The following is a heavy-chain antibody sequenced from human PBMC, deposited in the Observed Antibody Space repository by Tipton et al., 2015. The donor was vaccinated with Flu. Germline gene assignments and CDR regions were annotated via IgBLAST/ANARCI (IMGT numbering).Heavy chain of an antibody. V-gene: IGHV4-34*01. CDR1: GGSFSGYY. J-gene: IGHJ4*02. Sequence: LRLSCAVYGGSFSGYYWSWIRQPPGKGLEWIGEINHSGSTNYNPSLKSRVTISVDTSKNQFSLKLSSVTAADTAVYYCAKEEDSSGYYYLGYWGQGTLVTVSS. CDR2: INHSGST. CDR3: AKEEDSSGYYYLGY. D-gene: IGHD3-22*01.